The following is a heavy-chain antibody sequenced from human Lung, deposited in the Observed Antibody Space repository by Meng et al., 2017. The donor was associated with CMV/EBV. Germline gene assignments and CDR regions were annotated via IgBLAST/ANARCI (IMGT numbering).Heavy chain of an antibody. J-gene: IGHJ6*02. CDR3: ARDIVSIFGVAKPYYYYYYGMDV. Sequence: GGSLRLXCAASGFTFSSYEMNWVRQAPGKGLEWVSYISSSGSTIYYADSVKGRFTISRDNAKNSLYLQMNSLRAEDTAVYYCARDIVSIFGVAKPYYYYYYGMDVWXQGTXVTVSS. CDR1: GFTFSSYE. CDR2: ISSSGSTI. V-gene: IGHV3-48*03. D-gene: IGHD3-3*01.